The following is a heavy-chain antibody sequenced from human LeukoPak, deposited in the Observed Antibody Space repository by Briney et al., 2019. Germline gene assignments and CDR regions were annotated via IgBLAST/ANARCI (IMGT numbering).Heavy chain of an antibody. Sequence: VASVKVSCKASGYSFTTYYMHWVRQAPGQGLEWMGIINPSGGSTSYAQKFQGRVTITRDTSTSTVYMEVSSLRFEDTAVYYCARDRHGSGTYNYYGMDVWGQGTTVTVSS. CDR1: GYSFTTYY. J-gene: IGHJ6*02. V-gene: IGHV1-46*01. D-gene: IGHD3-10*01. CDR2: INPSGGST. CDR3: ARDRHGSGTYNYYGMDV.